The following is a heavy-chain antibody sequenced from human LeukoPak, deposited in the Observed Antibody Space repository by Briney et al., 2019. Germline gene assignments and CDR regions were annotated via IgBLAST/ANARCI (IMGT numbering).Heavy chain of an antibody. CDR1: GFTFSSYG. CDR2: ISYDGSNK. CDR3: ARASRDGYNYDY. Sequence: PGGSLRLSCAASGFTFSSYGMHWVRQAPGKGLEWVAVISYDGSNKYYADSVKGRFTISRDNSKNTLYLQMNSLRAEDTAVYYCARASRDGYNYDYWGQGTLVTVSS. D-gene: IGHD5-24*01. V-gene: IGHV3-30*03. J-gene: IGHJ4*02.